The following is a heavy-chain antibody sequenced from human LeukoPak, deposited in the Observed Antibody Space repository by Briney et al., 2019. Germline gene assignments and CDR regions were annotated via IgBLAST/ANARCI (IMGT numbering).Heavy chain of an antibody. CDR2: ISAYNGNT. CDR1: GYTFTIYG. Sequence: ASVKVSCKACGYTFTIYGITWVRQAPGQGLEWMGWISAYNGNTNYAQKLQGRVTMTTDTSTGTAYMELKSLRSDDTAVYYCARAPYCSSSSCPGYFQHWGQGTLVTVSS. CDR3: ARAPYCSSSSCPGYFQH. V-gene: IGHV1-18*01. D-gene: IGHD2-2*01. J-gene: IGHJ1*01.